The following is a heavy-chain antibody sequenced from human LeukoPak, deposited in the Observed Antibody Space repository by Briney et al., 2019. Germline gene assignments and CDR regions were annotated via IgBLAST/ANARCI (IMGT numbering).Heavy chain of an antibody. CDR3: ASARVPIAVADLYYFDH. Sequence: ASVKASSTASGYTFTAYYIHWLRQAPGQGPEWMGWVKPDSGSSHHAQKFQGRVTMTRETSSNSVYMDLTGLKSDDTAVYYCASARVPIAVADLYYFDHWAQGPLLTVSS. CDR2: VKPDSGSS. D-gene: IGHD6-19*01. J-gene: IGHJ4*02. CDR1: GYTFTAYY. V-gene: IGHV1-2*02.